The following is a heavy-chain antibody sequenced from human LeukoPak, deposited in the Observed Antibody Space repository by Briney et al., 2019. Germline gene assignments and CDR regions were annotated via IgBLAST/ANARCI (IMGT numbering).Heavy chain of an antibody. J-gene: IGHJ3*02. D-gene: IGHD2-2*02. Sequence: KPSETLSLTCTVSGGSISSGGYYWSWIRQHPGEGLEWIGYIYYSGSTYYNPSLKSRVTISVDTSKNQFSLKLSSVTAADTAVYYCASSQTDCSSTSCYTNDAFDIWGQGTMVTVSS. CDR3: ASSQTDCSSTSCYTNDAFDI. V-gene: IGHV4-31*03. CDR2: IYYSGST. CDR1: GGSISSGGYY.